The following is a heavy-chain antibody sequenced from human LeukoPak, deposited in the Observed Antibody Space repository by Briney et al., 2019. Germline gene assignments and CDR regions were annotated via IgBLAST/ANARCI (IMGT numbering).Heavy chain of an antibody. CDR1: GFTFSSYG. CDR3: ARYIAASGYFDY. CDR2: IRYDGSNK. V-gene: IGHV3-30*02. J-gene: IGHJ4*02. D-gene: IGHD6-6*01. Sequence: PGGSLRLSCAASGFTFSSYGMHWVRQAPGKGLEWVAFIRYDGSNKYYADSVKGRFTISRDNAKNSLYLQMNSLRAEDTAVYYCARYIAASGYFDYWGQGTLVTVSS.